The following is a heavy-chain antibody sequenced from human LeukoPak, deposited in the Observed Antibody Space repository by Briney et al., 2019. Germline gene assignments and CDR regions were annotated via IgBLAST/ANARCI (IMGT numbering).Heavy chain of an antibody. V-gene: IGHV4-38-2*02. CDR1: GGSITSACY. Sequence: SETLSLTCTVSGGSITSACYWGWIRQPPGKGLEWIGSIYHSGNTYYNPSLKSRVTISVDTSKNQFSLKLSSVTAADTAVYYCARSRTTTVTPLDYWGQGTLVTASS. J-gene: IGHJ4*02. D-gene: IGHD4-17*01. CDR3: ARSRTTTVTPLDY. CDR2: IYHSGNT.